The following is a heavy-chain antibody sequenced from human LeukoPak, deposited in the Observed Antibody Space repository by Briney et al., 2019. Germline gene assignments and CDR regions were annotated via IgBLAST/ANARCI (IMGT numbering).Heavy chain of an antibody. Sequence: AASVKVSCKASGYTFTGYYMHWVRQAPGQGLEWMGWINPNGGGTNYAQKFQGRVTMTRDTSISTAYMELSRLRSDDTAVYYCASRAYDFWSGYYRVWGQGTLVTVSS. J-gene: IGHJ4*02. V-gene: IGHV1-2*02. CDR3: ASRAYDFWSGYYRV. D-gene: IGHD3-3*01. CDR1: GYTFTGYY. CDR2: INPNGGGT.